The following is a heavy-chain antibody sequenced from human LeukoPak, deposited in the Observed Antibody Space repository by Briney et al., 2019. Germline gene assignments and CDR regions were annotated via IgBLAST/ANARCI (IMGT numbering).Heavy chain of an antibody. V-gene: IGHV3-74*01. CDR1: GFTFSSYW. CDR2: ISSDGSST. CDR3: ASLDSSGWYYFDY. J-gene: IGHJ4*02. D-gene: IGHD6-19*01. Sequence: GGSLRLSCAASGFTFSSYWMHWVRQAPGKGLVWVSRISSDGSSTSYADSVKGRLTISRDNAKNTLYLQMNSLRAEDTAVYYCASLDSSGWYYFDYWGQGTLVTVSS.